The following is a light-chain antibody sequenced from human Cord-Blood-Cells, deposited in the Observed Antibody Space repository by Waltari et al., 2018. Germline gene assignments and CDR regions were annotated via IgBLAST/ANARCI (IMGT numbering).Light chain of an antibody. CDR2: KAS. V-gene: IGKV1-5*03. J-gene: IGKJ2*01. Sequence: DIQMTQSPSTLSASVGDRVTITCRARQSISSWLAWYQQKPGKAPKLLIYKASSLESGVPSRFSSSSAGTEFTLTISSLQPDDYSAYYCQQYNSYPKYTFGQGTKLEIK. CDR1: QSISSW. CDR3: QQYNSYPKYT.